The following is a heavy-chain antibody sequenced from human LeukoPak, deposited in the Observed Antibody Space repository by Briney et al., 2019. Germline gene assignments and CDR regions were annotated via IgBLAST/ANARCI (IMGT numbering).Heavy chain of an antibody. D-gene: IGHD4-11*01. CDR1: GFTFSSYS. J-gene: IGHJ3*02. V-gene: IGHV3-48*04. CDR3: AGVGYSNYGDDAFDI. CDR2: ISSSSSTI. Sequence: GGSLRLSCAASGFTFSSYSMNWVRQAPGKGLEWVSYISSSSSTIYYADSVKGRFTISRDNAKNSLYLQMNSLRAEDTAVYYCAGVGYSNYGDDAFDIWGQGTMVTVSS.